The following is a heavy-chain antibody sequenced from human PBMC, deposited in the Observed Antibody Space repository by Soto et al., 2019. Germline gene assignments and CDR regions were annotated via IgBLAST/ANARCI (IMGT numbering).Heavy chain of an antibody. CDR1: GFTFSDYY. Sequence: PGVSLRLSCAAPGFTFSDYYMSWVRQAPGKGLEWVSYISSSGSTIYYADSVKGRFTISRDNAKNSLYLQMNSLRAEDTAVYYCARDNSSSSVYYYYMDVWGKGTTVTVSS. CDR3: ARDNSSSSVYYYYMDV. J-gene: IGHJ6*03. V-gene: IGHV3-11*01. CDR2: ISSSGSTI. D-gene: IGHD6-6*01.